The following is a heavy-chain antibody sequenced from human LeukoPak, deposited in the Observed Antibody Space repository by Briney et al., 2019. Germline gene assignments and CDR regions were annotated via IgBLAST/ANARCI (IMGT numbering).Heavy chain of an antibody. D-gene: IGHD3-9*01. CDR3: AKDHILRYFDWSPEYYFDY. CDR1: GFTFSSYA. Sequence: GGSLRLSCAASGFTFSSYAMSWVRQAPGKGLEWVSAISGSGGSTYYADSVKGRFTISRDNSKNTLCLQMNSLRAEDTAVYYCAKDHILRYFDWSPEYYFDYWGQGTLVTVSS. V-gene: IGHV3-23*01. CDR2: ISGSGGST. J-gene: IGHJ4*02.